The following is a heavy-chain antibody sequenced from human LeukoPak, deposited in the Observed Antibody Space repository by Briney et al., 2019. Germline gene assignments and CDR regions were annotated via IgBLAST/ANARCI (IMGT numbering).Heavy chain of an antibody. V-gene: IGHV3-74*01. CDR2: INSDGTGP. CDR1: GFTFSRYW. D-gene: IGHD5-24*01. J-gene: IGHJ4*02. CDR3: ARGLDGYSRYDY. Sequence: GGSLRLSCAASGFTFSRYWMHWVRQGPGRGLVWVSRINSDGTGPIYADSVKGRFTISRDNAKNTLYLDMNSPGAEDTAVYYCARGLDGYSRYDYWGQGTLVTVSS.